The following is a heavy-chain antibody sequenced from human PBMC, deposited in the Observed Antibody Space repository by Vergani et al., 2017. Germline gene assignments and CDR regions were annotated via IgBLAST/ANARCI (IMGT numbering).Heavy chain of an antibody. CDR3: ARHQVGELLSTFAFDI. Sequence: EVQLLESGGGLVQPGGSLRLSCAASGFTFNIYSMSWVRQAPGKGLEWVSTITYNGGRTYYADSVTGRFTISRDNSKNTLFLQLKTLRAEDTAVYYCARHQVGELLSTFAFDIWGQGTMVTVAS. CDR2: ITYNGGRT. V-gene: IGHV3-23*01. CDR1: GFTFNIYS. J-gene: IGHJ3*02. D-gene: IGHD1-26*01.